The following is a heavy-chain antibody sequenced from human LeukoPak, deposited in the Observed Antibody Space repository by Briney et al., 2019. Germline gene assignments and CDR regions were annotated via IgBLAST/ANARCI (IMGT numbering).Heavy chain of an antibody. V-gene: IGHV4-39*02. J-gene: IGHJ4*02. CDR2: IYHSGIT. CDR3: ARGGRRFLEG. Sequence: SETLSLTCTVSGGSISSSSYYWGWIRQPPGKGLEWIGRIYHSGITYYNPSLESRVTISVDTSKNHFSLKLSSVTAADTAVYYCARGGRRFLEGWGQGTLVTVSS. D-gene: IGHD3-3*01. CDR1: GGSISSSSYY.